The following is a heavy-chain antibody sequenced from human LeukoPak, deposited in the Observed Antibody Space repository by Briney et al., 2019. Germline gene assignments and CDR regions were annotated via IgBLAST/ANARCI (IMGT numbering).Heavy chain of an antibody. Sequence: SQTLSLTCTVSGGSISSCGYYWSCHPQRPGKGLEWVGYIYYSGSTYYNPSLKSRVTISVDTSKNQFSLKLSSVTAADTAVYYCARALGSGRVVPAAGFDPWGQGTLVTVSS. V-gene: IGHV4-31*03. J-gene: IGHJ5*02. CDR2: IYYSGST. CDR3: ARALGSGRVVPAAGFDP. D-gene: IGHD2-2*01. CDR1: GGSISSCGYY.